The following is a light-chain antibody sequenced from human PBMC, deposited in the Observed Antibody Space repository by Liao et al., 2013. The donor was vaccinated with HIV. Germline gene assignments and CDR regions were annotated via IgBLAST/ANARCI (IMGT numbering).Light chain of an antibody. CDR3: QVWDRATDHAV. Sequence: SYVLTQSPSVSVAPGQTAKITCRGNNIGRRSVHWYQQKPGQAPLLVMYYDSDRPSEIPERFSGSNPGYAAILTISGVEAGDEADYYCQVWDRATDHAVFGGGTRLTVL. CDR2: YDS. CDR1: NIGRRS. V-gene: IGLV3-21*04. J-gene: IGLJ3*02.